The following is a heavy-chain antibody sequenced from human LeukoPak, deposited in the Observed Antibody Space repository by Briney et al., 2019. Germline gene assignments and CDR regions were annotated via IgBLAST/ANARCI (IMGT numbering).Heavy chain of an antibody. J-gene: IGHJ4*02. CDR3: AKGPLRGTTAAIDY. CDR2: ISYDGSNK. D-gene: IGHD1-1*01. Sequence: GGSLRLSCAASGFTFSSYAMHWVRQAPGKGLEWVAVISYDGSNKYYADSVKGRFTISRDISTDTLWLQMDSLRTEDTAVYYCAKGPLRGTTAAIDYWGQGTLVTVSS. CDR1: GFTFSSYA. V-gene: IGHV3-30*04.